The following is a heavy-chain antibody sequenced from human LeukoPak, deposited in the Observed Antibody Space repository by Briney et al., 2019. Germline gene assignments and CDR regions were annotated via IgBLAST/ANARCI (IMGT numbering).Heavy chain of an antibody. J-gene: IGHJ4*02. CDR2: IIPILGIA. CDR3: ARDCSGGSCYGDY. Sequence: SVKVSCKPSGYTFSNYGISWVRQAPGQGLEWMGRIIPILGIANYAQKFQGRVTITADKSTSTAYMELSSLRSEDTAVYYCARDCSGGSCYGDYWGQGTLVTVSS. CDR1: GYTFSNYG. D-gene: IGHD2-15*01. V-gene: IGHV1-69*04.